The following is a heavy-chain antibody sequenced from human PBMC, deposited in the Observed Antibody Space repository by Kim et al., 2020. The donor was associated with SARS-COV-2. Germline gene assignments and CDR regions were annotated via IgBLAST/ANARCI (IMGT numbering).Heavy chain of an antibody. J-gene: IGHJ4*02. V-gene: IGHV3-23*03. CDR2: IYSGGSST. Sequence: GGSLRLSCAASGFTFSSYAMSWVRQAPGKGLEWVSVIYSGGSSTYYADSVKGRFTISRDNSKNTLYLQMNSLRAEDTAVYYCASELGYCSGGSCGAWGQGTLVTVSS. CDR1: GFTFSSYA. CDR3: ASELGYCSGGSCGA. D-gene: IGHD2-15*01.